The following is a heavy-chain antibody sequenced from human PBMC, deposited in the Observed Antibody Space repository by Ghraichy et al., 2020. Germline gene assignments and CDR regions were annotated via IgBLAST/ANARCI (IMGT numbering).Heavy chain of an antibody. Sequence: ASVKVSCKASGYTFTSYYMHWVRQAPGQGLEWMGIINPSGGSTTYARKFQGRVTMTRDTSTSTVYMEVSSLRSEDTAVYYCARDQGGWPFDYWGQGTLVTVSS. CDR3: ARDQGGWPFDY. J-gene: IGHJ4*02. CDR1: GYTFTSYY. V-gene: IGHV1-46*01. D-gene: IGHD1-26*01. CDR2: INPSGGST.